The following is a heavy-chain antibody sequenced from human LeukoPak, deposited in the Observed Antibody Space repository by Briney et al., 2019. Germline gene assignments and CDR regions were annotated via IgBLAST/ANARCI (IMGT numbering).Heavy chain of an antibody. CDR1: GGSISSYY. Sequence: SETLSLTCTVSGGSISSYYWSWIRQPPGKGLEWIGYIYYSGGTNYNPSLKSRVTISVDTSKNQFSLKLSSVTAADTAVYYCARDSLTPLWGQGTLVTVSS. D-gene: IGHD1-14*01. J-gene: IGHJ4*02. CDR3: ARDSLTPL. V-gene: IGHV4-59*01. CDR2: IYYSGGT.